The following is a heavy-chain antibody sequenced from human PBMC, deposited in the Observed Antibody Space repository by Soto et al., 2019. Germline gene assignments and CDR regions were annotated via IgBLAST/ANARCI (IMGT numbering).Heavy chain of an antibody. D-gene: IGHD3-22*01. V-gene: IGHV3-33*05. Sequence: PVVSLRLSCAASGFTFSSYGMHWVRQAPGKGLEWVAVISYDGSNEYYADSVKGRFTISRDNSKNTLYLQMNSLRAEDTAVYYCARDRGIVVVQGAFDSWGQRTMVTLSS. CDR1: GFTFSSYG. CDR2: ISYDGSNE. J-gene: IGHJ3*02. CDR3: ARDRGIVVVQGAFDS.